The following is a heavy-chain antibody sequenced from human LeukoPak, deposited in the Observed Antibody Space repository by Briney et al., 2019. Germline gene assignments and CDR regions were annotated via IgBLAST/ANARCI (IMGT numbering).Heavy chain of an antibody. CDR1: GFTFSSYV. Sequence: GGSLRLSCAASGFTFSSYVMSWVRQAPGKGLEWVSVITGSGGSTSYADSVKGRFTISRDSSKNSLYLQMNSLRAEDTALYYCAESHSSGWFLFDSWGQGTLVTVSS. D-gene: IGHD6-19*01. CDR3: AESHSSGWFLFDS. CDR2: ITGSGGST. J-gene: IGHJ4*02. V-gene: IGHV3-23*01.